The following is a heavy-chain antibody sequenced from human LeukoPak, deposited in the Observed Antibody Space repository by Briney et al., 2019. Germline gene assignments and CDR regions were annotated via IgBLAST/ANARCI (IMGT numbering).Heavy chain of an antibody. CDR3: ARVEAVAGNWGGLDP. V-gene: IGHV3-21*01. Sequence: GGSLRLSCAASGFTFSSYSMNWVRQAPGKGLEWVSSISSTSSYIYYEDSVKGRFTISRDNAKDSLFLQLNSLRAEDTAMYYCARVEAVAGNWGGLDPWGQGTLVTVSS. CDR2: ISSTSSYI. J-gene: IGHJ5*02. D-gene: IGHD6-19*01. CDR1: GFTFSSYS.